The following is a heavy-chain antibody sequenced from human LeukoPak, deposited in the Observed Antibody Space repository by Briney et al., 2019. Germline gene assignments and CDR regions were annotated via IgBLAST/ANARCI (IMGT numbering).Heavy chain of an antibody. CDR3: AGVVVIPYDAFDI. Sequence: SETLSLTCAVYGGSFSGYYWSWIRQPPGKGLEWIGEINHSGSTNYNPSLKSRVTISVDTSKNQFSLKLSSVTAADTAVYYCAGVVVIPYDAFDIWGQATMVTVSS. CDR2: INHSGST. D-gene: IGHD3-22*01. V-gene: IGHV4-34*01. CDR1: GGSFSGYY. J-gene: IGHJ3*02.